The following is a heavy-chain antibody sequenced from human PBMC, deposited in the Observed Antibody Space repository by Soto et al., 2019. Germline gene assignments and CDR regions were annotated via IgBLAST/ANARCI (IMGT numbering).Heavy chain of an antibody. D-gene: IGHD6-13*01. CDR1: GGSLKSGGYY. J-gene: IGHJ5*02. CDR2: IYYTGRT. V-gene: IGHV4-31*02. CDR3: ARDVSSNHSCFDL. Sequence: QVQLQESGPGLVKPSQTLSLTCTVSGGSLKSGGYYWSWIRQHPGRGLEWIGYIYYTGRTYYNPSVESRVTVSVDTSKNQFSLKMSSVIAADTAVYYCARDVSSNHSCFDLWVHGTLVTVSS.